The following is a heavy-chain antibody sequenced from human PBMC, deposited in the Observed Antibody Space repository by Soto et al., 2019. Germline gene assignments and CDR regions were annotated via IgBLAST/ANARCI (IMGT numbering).Heavy chain of an antibody. V-gene: IGHV4-59*01. CDR2: ISHSGLR. J-gene: IGHJ5*02. CDR3: ATSNPTCPGCYS. Sequence: QVQLQESGPGLVKPSETLSLTCIVSGVSISSGYCTWIRQSPGKGLVWIGYISHSGLRHYRASLPSRLTMSVETSKNQFSLNLTSVTAADTAIYYCATSNPTCPGCYSWGQGTLVTVSS. D-gene: IGHD3-10*01. CDR1: GVSISSGY.